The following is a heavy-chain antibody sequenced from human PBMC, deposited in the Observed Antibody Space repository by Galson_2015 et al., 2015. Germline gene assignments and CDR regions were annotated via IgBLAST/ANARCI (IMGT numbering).Heavy chain of an antibody. J-gene: IGHJ4*02. D-gene: IGHD2-15*01. CDR1: GFTLSSYA. CDR3: ARDRLFCSGGSCAVAHGFDY. V-gene: IGHV3-30*10. Sequence: SLRLSCAASGFTLSSYAMHWVRQAPGKGLEWVAVISYDGDNKYYTDSVKGRFTISRDNSKNTLYLQMSSLSSEDTAVYYRARDRLFCSGGSCAVAHGFDYWGQGTLVTVSS. CDR2: ISYDGDNK.